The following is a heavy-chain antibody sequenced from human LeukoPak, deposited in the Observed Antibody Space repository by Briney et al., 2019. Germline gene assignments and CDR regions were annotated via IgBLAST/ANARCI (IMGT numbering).Heavy chain of an antibody. CDR1: AGSISSYY. CDR2: IYTSVST. CDR3: ARASAAAGKGYDYSYGMGV. Sequence: PSETLSLTCTVAAGSISSYYWSWIRQPAGNGLEWIGRIYTSVSTNYNPSLKSRVTMSVNTSNNQFSVKLSSVTAAATAVYYYARASAAAGKGYDYSYGMGVWGKGTTVTVSS. J-gene: IGHJ6*04. V-gene: IGHV4-4*07. D-gene: IGHD6-13*01.